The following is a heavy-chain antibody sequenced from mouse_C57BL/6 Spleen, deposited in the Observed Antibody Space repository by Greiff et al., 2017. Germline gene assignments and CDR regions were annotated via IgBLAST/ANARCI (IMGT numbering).Heavy chain of an antibody. J-gene: IGHJ1*03. CDR1: GFTIKNSW. V-gene: IGHV14-3*01. Sequence: VQLQQSVAELVRPGASVKLSCTASGFTIKNSWMHWVKQRPEQGLEWIGRIDPANGNTKYAPKFQGKATITADTSSNTAYLQLSSLTSEDSAIYYCARDGSSHWYFDDWGTGTTVTVSS. CDR3: ARDGSSHWYFDD. D-gene: IGHD1-1*01. CDR2: IDPANGNT.